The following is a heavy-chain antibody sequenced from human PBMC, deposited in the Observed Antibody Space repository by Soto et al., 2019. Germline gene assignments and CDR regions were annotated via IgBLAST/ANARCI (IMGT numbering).Heavy chain of an antibody. Sequence: SETLSLTCTVSGGSISSYYWSWIRQPPGKGLEWIGYIYYSGSTNYNPSLKSRVTISVDTSKNQLSLKLSSVTAADTAVYYCARVGYYYDSSGCSMHDDAFDTWGQGTMVT. D-gene: IGHD3-22*01. CDR2: IYYSGST. V-gene: IGHV4-59*01. CDR1: GGSISSYY. CDR3: ARVGYYYDSSGCSMHDDAFDT. J-gene: IGHJ3*02.